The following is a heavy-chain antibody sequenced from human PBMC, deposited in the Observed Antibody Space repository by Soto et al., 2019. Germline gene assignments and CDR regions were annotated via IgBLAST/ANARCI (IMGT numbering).Heavy chain of an antibody. V-gene: IGHV2-26*01. J-gene: IGHJ6*02. CDR3: ARIEKLYSRSWGYYYGMDV. Sequence: QVTLKESGPVLVKPTETLTLTCTVSGFSLSNARMGVSWIRQPPGKALEWLAHIFSNDETSYSTALKSRLTISKDTSKSQVVLTMTNMDPVDTATYYCARIEKLYSRSWGYYYGMDVWGQGTTVTVSS. CDR2: IFSNDET. D-gene: IGHD6-13*01. CDR1: GFSLSNARMG.